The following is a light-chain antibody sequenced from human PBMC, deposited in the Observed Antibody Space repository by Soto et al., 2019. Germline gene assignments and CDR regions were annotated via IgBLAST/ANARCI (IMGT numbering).Light chain of an antibody. CDR3: QQYSNLWG. V-gene: IGKV3-15*01. CDR2: GAS. Sequence: EIVMTQSPATLSVSPGERVTLSCRASQSVRSNLAWYQQKPGQVPRVLIYGASTRAIGLPDRFSGSGSGTEFTLTISSLQSGDFAVYDCQQYSNLWGFGGGTKVEIK. J-gene: IGKJ4*01. CDR1: QSVRSN.